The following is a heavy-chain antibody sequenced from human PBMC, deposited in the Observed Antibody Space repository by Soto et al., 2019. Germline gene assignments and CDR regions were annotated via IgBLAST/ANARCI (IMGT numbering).Heavy chain of an antibody. J-gene: IGHJ4*02. V-gene: IGHV4-59*01. CDR1: GGSISSYY. CDR3: ARRYSGNFDY. CDR2: IYYSGST. Sequence: QVQLQESGPGLVKPSETLSLTRTVSGGSISSYYWSWIRQPPGKGLEWIGYIYYSGSTNYNPSLKRRATHSVDTSKNQSSLKLSSVTAADTAVYYCARRYSGNFDYWGQGTLVTVSS. D-gene: IGHD1-26*01.